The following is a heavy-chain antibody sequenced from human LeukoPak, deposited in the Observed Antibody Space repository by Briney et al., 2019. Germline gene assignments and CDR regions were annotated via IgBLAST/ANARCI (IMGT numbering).Heavy chain of an antibody. Sequence: GGSLRLSCAASGPFIGSWMHWVRQVPGKGLVWVSRLNSDGSSINYADSVKGRFTISRDNAENTLYLQMNSLRVEDTAVYYCARGVAGTLDYWGQGTLVTVSS. D-gene: IGHD6-19*01. CDR2: LNSDGSSI. V-gene: IGHV3-74*01. CDR3: ARGVAGTLDY. J-gene: IGHJ4*02. CDR1: GPFIGSW.